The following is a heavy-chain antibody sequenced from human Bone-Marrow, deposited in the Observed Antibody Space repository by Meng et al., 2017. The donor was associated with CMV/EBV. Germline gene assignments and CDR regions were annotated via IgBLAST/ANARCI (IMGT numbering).Heavy chain of an antibody. D-gene: IGHD3-10*01. J-gene: IGHJ6*02. V-gene: IGHV3-11*01. CDR3: ARASGRGADYYYYGMDV. CDR2: ISSSGSTI. Sequence: GESLKISCAASGFTFSDYYMSWIRQAPGKGLEWVSYISSSGSTIYYADPVKGRFTISRDNAKNSLYLQMNSLRAEDTAVYYCARASGRGADYYYYGMDVWGQGTTVTVSS. CDR1: GFTFSDYY.